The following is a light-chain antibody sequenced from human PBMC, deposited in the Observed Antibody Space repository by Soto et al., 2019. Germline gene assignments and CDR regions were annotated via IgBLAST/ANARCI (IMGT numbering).Light chain of an antibody. V-gene: IGLV1-40*01. CDR2: GNT. Sequence: QSVLTQSPSVSGAPGQRVSISCTGSSSNSGAGYDVHWYQQLPGRAPKLLIYGNTNRPSGVPDRFSGSKSGTSASLAITGLQAEDEADYYCLCFDISLSVVFGGGTKLTVL. J-gene: IGLJ2*01. CDR1: SSNSGAGYD. CDR3: LCFDISLSVV.